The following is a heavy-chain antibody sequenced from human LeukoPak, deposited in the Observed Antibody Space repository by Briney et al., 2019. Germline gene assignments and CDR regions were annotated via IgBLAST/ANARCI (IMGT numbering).Heavy chain of an antibody. CDR2: IIPIFGTA. CDR3: ARSRGSLTGYSSGWYWYFDL. J-gene: IGHJ2*01. D-gene: IGHD6-19*01. Sequence: SVKVSCKASGGTFSSYAISWVRQAPGQGLEWMGGIIPIFGTANYAQKFQGRDTITADESTSTAYMELSSLRSEDTAVYYCARSRGSLTGYSSGWYWYFDLWGRGTLVTVSS. V-gene: IGHV1-69*13. CDR1: GGTFSSYA.